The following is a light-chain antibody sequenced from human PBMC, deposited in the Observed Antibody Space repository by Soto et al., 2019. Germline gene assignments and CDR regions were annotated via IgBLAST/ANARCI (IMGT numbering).Light chain of an antibody. Sequence: DIQMTQSPSSLSASVGDRVTITCRASETIDTYLNWYQQKPGKAPRLLIYFASSLQSGVPVRFSGSGSGTEFTLTISSLQREDFETYFCQQDYNFPRTFGLGTKLEIK. J-gene: IGKJ1*01. CDR3: QQDYNFPRT. CDR2: FAS. V-gene: IGKV1-39*01. CDR1: ETIDTY.